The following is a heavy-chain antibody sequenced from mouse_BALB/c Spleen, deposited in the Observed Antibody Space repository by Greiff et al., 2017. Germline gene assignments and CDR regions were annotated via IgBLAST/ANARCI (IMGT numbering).Heavy chain of an antibody. CDR1: GYSITSGYY. D-gene: IGHD2-4*01. Sequence: ESGPGLVKPSQSLSLTCSVTGYSITSGYYWNWIRQFPGNKLEWMGYISYDGSNNYNPSLKNRISITRDTSKNQFFLKLNSVTTEDTATYYCAREDYDYDDYFDYWGQGTTLTVSS. CDR2: ISYDGSN. J-gene: IGHJ2*01. CDR3: AREDYDYDDYFDY. V-gene: IGHV3-6*02.